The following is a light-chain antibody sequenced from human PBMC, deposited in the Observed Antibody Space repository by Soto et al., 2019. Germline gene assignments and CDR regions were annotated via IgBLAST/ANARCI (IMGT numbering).Light chain of an antibody. CDR1: QSVSSK. J-gene: IGKJ5*01. Sequence: EIVLTQSPATLSLSPGERATLSCRASQSVSSKLAWYQHKPGQPPRLLISDASNRASGIPARLSGSGSGTDFTLTISSLEPEDFAVYYCQHHTSWPPALGQGTRVEIK. CDR3: QHHTSWPPA. CDR2: DAS. V-gene: IGKV3-11*01.